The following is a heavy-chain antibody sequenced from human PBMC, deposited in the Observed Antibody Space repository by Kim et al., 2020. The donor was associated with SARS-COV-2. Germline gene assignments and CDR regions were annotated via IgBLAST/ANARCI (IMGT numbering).Heavy chain of an antibody. D-gene: IGHD2-15*01. Sequence: RRVTISVDTSKNQFSLKLSSVTAAETAVYYCARVSRGIVVVVAATPYFDYWGQGTLVTVSS. J-gene: IGHJ4*02. CDR3: ARVSRGIVVVVAATPYFDY. V-gene: IGHV4-39*07.